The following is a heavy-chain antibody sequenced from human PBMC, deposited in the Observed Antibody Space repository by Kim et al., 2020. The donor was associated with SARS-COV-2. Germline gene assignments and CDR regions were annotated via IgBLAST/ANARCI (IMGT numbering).Heavy chain of an antibody. D-gene: IGHD3-10*01. CDR1: GGSINSGGFY. J-gene: IGHJ6*04. CDR3: ARARAYGALFIDV. CDR2: IDYSGTT. Sequence: SETLSLTCSVSGGSINSGGFYWTWIRQHPGKGLECIGYIDYSGTTYYNPALKRRPLISIDTSKNQFSLTMSPLTAADTAVYYCARARAYGALFIDVWGKGTTVNVSS. V-gene: IGHV4-31*03.